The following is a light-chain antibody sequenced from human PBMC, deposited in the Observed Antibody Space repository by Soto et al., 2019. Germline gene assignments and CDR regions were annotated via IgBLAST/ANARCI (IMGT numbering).Light chain of an antibody. CDR1: QSISTW. V-gene: IGKV1-5*01. CDR3: QQYNIYSPYS. CDR2: DAT. J-gene: IGKJ2*03. Sequence: DIQMTQSPSTLSASVRDRVTITCRASQSISTWLAWYQQKPGKAPKLLIYDATSLESGVPSRFSGSGSGTEFTLTISSLQPDDFATYYCQQYNIYSPYSFGQGTKLEIK.